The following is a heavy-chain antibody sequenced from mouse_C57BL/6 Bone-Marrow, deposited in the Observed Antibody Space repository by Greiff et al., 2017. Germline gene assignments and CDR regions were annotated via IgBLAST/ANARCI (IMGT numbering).Heavy chain of an antibody. Sequence: VKLVESGGGLVKPGGSLKLSCAASGFTFSSYAMSWVRQTPEKRLEWVATISDGGSYTYYPDNVKGRFTISRDNAKNNLYLQMSHLKSEDTAMYYCASGTAQALWGQGTTLTVSS. CDR1: GFTFSSYA. CDR2: ISDGGSYT. CDR3: ASGTAQAL. J-gene: IGHJ2*01. D-gene: IGHD3-2*02. V-gene: IGHV5-4*03.